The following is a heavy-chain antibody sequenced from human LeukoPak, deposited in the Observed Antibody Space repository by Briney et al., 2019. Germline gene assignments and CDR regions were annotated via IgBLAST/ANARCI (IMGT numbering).Heavy chain of an antibody. D-gene: IGHD4-11*01. Sequence: SENLSLTCTVSGDSVSSHYWSWIRQPPGKGLEWIAYVYYTGTSNYNPSLKSRVTISIDTSKNQFSLKLISVTAADTAVYYCARYSNHVDYFDSWGQGTLVTVSS. CDR2: VYYTGTS. J-gene: IGHJ4*02. V-gene: IGHV4-59*02. CDR1: GDSVSSHY. CDR3: ARYSNHVDYFDS.